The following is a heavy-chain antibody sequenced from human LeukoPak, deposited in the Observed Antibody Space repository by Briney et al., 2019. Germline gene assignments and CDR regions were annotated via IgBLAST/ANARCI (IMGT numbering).Heavy chain of an antibody. V-gene: IGHV3-48*02. CDR1: GFTFSSYG. J-gene: IGHJ6*02. CDR2: ISTSSSTI. CDR3: ARSRLDV. Sequence: GGSLRLSCAASGFTFSSYGMNWVRQAPGKGLEWVSYISTSSSTIKYADSVKGRFTVSRDNAKNSMYLQMNSLRDEDTAVYHCARSRLDVWGQGTTVTVSS.